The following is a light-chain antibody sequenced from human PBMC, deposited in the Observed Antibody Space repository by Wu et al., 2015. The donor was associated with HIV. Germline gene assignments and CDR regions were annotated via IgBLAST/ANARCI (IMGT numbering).Light chain of an antibody. J-gene: IGKJ5*01. V-gene: IGKV3-11*01. CDR3: QYRTT. CDR1: QSIGNY. CDR2: DAS. Sequence: EIVLTQSPATLSLSPGERATLSCRASQSIGNYLAWYQQKPGQTPRLLFFDASNRATGIPARFSGRGSGTDFTLTISSLESEDIAVYYCQYRTTFGQGTRLESK.